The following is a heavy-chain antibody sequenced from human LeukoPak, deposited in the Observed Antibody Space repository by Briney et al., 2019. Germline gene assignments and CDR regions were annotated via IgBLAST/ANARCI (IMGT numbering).Heavy chain of an antibody. CDR2: IKQDGIEI. CDR1: GFTFRNYW. CDR3: ARDISLPNYDGFDI. D-gene: IGHD5-24*01. J-gene: IGHJ3*02. V-gene: IGHV3-7*05. Sequence: PGGSLRLSCAASGFTFRNYWMTWVRQAPGKGLEWVANIKQDGIEINYVDSVKGRFTISRDDAKNSLSLQMNSLRAEDTAVYYCARDISLPNYDGFDIWGQGTMVTVSS.